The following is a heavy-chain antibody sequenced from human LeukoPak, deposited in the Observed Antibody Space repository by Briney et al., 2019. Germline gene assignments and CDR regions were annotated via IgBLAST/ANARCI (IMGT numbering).Heavy chain of an antibody. V-gene: IGHV4-59*08. CDR2: IYYGGNT. CDR3: VRLRDRSTGWPFDC. Sequence: SETLSLTCTVSGDSVRSHFWSWIRQPPGKGLEWIGFIYYGGNTNYNPSFKSRVTISLDTSQSQFSLRLSSVTAADTAVYYCVRLRDRSTGWPFDCWGQGTLVTVS. CDR1: GDSVRSHF. D-gene: IGHD6-19*01. J-gene: IGHJ4*02.